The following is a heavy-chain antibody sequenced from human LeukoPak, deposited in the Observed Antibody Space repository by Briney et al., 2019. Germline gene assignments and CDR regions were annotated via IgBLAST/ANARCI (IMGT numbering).Heavy chain of an antibody. Sequence: GGSLRLSCAASGFTFSSYSMNWVRQAPGKGLEWVSSISSSSSYIYYADSVKGRFTISRDNAKNSLYLQMNSLRAEDTAVYYCAKIPTYDSSGYYPYYFDYWGQGTLVTVSS. D-gene: IGHD3-22*01. V-gene: IGHV3-21*04. J-gene: IGHJ4*02. CDR3: AKIPTYDSSGYYPYYFDY. CDR1: GFTFSSYS. CDR2: ISSSSSYI.